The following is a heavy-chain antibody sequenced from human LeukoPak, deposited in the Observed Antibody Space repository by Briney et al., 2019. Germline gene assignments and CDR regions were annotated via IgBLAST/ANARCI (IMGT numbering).Heavy chain of an antibody. Sequence: ASVKVSRKASGYTFTSYYMHWVRQAPGQGLEWMGIINPSGGSTSYAQKFQGRVTMTRDTSTSTVYMELSSLRSEDTAVYYCARDLGYSYGHHSYYFDYWGQGTLVTVSS. D-gene: IGHD5-18*01. J-gene: IGHJ4*02. CDR3: ARDLGYSYGHHSYYFDY. CDR1: GYTFTSYY. V-gene: IGHV1-46*01. CDR2: INPSGGST.